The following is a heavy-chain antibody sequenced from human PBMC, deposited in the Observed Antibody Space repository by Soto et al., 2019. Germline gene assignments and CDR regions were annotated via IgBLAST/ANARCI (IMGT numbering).Heavy chain of an antibody. CDR2: IKEDGSEE. CDR1: GFTFNTYW. J-gene: IGHJ4*02. D-gene: IGHD5-12*01. Sequence: EVQLVESGGGLVQPGGSLRLSCAASGFTFNTYWMSWVRQAPGKGLEWVANIKEDGSEEYSVDSVKGRFTISRDNAKNSLYLQMNRLRSDDTAVYYCARGGIVAGLGRYVHWGQGTMVTVSS. CDR3: ARGGIVAGLGRYVH. V-gene: IGHV3-7*01.